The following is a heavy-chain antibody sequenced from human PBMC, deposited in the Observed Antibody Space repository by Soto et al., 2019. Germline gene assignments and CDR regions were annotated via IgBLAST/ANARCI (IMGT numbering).Heavy chain of an antibody. J-gene: IGHJ4*02. Sequence: QVQLVESGGGVVQPGRSLRLSCAASGFMFSNHGMHWVRQAPGKGLEWVAVIWSDGNKRYYADSVKGRFTISRDNSKNTVYLQMYRLRAEDTAVYYCVRGDNWNDEASDYWGQGTLVTVSS. D-gene: IGHD1-1*01. CDR3: VRGDNWNDEASDY. V-gene: IGHV3-33*01. CDR1: GFMFSNHG. CDR2: IWSDGNKR.